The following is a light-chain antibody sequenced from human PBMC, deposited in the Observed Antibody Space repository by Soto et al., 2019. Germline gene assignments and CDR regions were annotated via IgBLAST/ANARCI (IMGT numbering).Light chain of an antibody. V-gene: IGKV4-1*01. Sequence: DIVMTQSPDSLAVSLGERATINCKSSQSVLYSSNNKNYLAWYQQKPGQPPKLLIYWASTRESGVPDRFSGSGSGPDFTLTISSLQAEDVAVYYCQQYYSTFSFGPGTKVDIK. J-gene: IGKJ3*01. CDR1: QSVLYSSNNKNY. CDR3: QQYYSTFS. CDR2: WAS.